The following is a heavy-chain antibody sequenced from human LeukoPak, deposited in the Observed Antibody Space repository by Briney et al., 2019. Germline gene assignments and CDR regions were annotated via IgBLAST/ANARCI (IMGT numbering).Heavy chain of an antibody. V-gene: IGHV3-30*18. CDR1: GFTFSSYA. CDR3: AKNFAQDTIAVAV. D-gene: IGHD6-19*01. Sequence: GGSLRLSCAASGFTFSSYAMSWVRQAPGKGLEWVAVISYDGSNKYYADSVKGRFTISRDNSKNTLYLQMNSLRAEDTAVYYCAKNFAQDTIAVAVWGQGTLVTVSS. J-gene: IGHJ4*02. CDR2: ISYDGSNK.